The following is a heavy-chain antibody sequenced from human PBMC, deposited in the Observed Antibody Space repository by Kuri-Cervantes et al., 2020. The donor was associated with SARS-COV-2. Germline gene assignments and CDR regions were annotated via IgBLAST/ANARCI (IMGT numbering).Heavy chain of an antibody. Sequence: GGSLRLSCAASGFTFSSYAMHWVRQAPGKGLEWVAVISYDGSNKYYADSVKGRFTISRDNSKNTLYLQMNSLRAEDTAVYYCAKDYYDSSGYYYTSGDYWGQGTLVTVSS. CDR1: GFTFSSYA. V-gene: IGHV3-30*04. CDR3: AKDYYDSSGYYYTSGDY. D-gene: IGHD3-22*01. CDR2: ISYDGSNK. J-gene: IGHJ4*02.